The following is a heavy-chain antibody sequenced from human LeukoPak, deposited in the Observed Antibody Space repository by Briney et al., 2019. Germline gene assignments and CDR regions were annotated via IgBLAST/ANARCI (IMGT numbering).Heavy chain of an antibody. CDR3: AKEKYSTSATGFDY. CDR1: GFTFINHA. D-gene: IGHD6-6*01. Sequence: PPGGSLKLSCAASGFTFINHAMSWVRQAPGKGLEWVSAISGSGSSTYYADSVKGRFTISRDNSKNTLYLHMNSLRAEDTAIYYCAKEKYSTSATGFDYWGQGTLVTVSS. CDR2: ISGSGSST. V-gene: IGHV3-23*01. J-gene: IGHJ4*02.